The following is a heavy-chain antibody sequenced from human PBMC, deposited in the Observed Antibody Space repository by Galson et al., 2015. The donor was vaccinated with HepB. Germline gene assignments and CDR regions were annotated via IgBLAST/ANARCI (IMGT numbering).Heavy chain of an antibody. D-gene: IGHD3-10*01. CDR1: GYTFTSYY. Sequence: SVKVSCKASGYTFTSYYMHWVRQAPGQGLEWMGIISPSGGSTSYAQKLQGRVTMTRDTSTSTVYMELSSLRSEDTAVYYCARNPRLWFGESPMAFDIWGQGTMVTVSS. J-gene: IGHJ3*02. V-gene: IGHV1-46*04. CDR3: ARNPRLWFGESPMAFDI. CDR2: ISPSGGST.